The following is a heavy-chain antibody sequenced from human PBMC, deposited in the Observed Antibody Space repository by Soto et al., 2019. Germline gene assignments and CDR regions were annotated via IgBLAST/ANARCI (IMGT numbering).Heavy chain of an antibody. Sequence: QVHRVQSGAEVKKPGASVKVSCKASGYTFTNYAMHWVRQAPGQRLEWMGWINAGNGNTKYSQKFQGRVTITRDTSASTAYMELSSLRSEDTAVYYCARGLGGSGSYSDYWGQGTLVTVSS. J-gene: IGHJ4*02. CDR3: ARGLGGSGSYSDY. CDR1: GYTFTNYA. D-gene: IGHD3-10*01. CDR2: INAGNGNT. V-gene: IGHV1-3*01.